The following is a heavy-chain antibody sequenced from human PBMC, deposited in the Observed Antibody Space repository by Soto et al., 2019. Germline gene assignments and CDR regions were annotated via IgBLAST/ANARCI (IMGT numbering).Heavy chain of an antibody. J-gene: IGHJ4*02. CDR2: ISSSSSNI. V-gene: IGHV3-48*04. D-gene: IGHD5-18*01. CDR1: GFTFSSYS. CDR3: ARGHSIDY. Sequence: EVQLVESGGNLVQPGGSLRLYWAASGFTFSSYSMNWVRQAPDKGLEWISYISSSSSNIYYADSVEGRFTISRDNAKNSLYLQMNSLRAGDTALYYCARGHSIDYWGQGTLVTVSS.